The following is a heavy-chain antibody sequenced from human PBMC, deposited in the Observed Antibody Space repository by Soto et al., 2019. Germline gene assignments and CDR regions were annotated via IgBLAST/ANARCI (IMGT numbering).Heavy chain of an antibody. V-gene: IGHV3-48*03. CDR3: ARDKTYYDFWSRFTSPRDYYYGMDV. CDR1: GFTFSSYE. J-gene: IGHJ6*02. D-gene: IGHD3-3*01. CDR2: ISSSGSTI. Sequence: PGGSLRLSCAASGFTFSSYEMNWVRQAPGKGLEWVSYISSSGSTIYYADSVKGRFTISRDNAKNSLYLQMNSLRAEGTAVYYCARDKTYYDFWSRFTSPRDYYYGMDVWGQGTTVTVSS.